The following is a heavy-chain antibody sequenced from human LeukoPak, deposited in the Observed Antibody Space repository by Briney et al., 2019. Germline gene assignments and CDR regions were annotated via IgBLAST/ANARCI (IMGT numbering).Heavy chain of an antibody. CDR3: ARTTYYYGSGTRTLYFDC. J-gene: IGHJ4*02. CDR2: ISAYNGNT. D-gene: IGHD3-10*01. Sequence: ASVKVSCKASGYTFTSYGISWVRQAPGQGLEWMGWISAYNGNTNYAQKLQGRVTMTTDTSTSTAYMELRSLRSDDTAVYYCARTTYYYGSGTRTLYFDCWGQGTLVTVSS. V-gene: IGHV1-18*01. CDR1: GYTFTSYG.